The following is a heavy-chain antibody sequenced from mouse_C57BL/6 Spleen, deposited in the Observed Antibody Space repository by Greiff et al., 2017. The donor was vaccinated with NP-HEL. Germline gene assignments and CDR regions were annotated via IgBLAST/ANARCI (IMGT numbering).Heavy chain of an antibody. Sequence: QVQLQQSGPGLVAPSQSLSITCTVSGFSLTSYAISWVRQPPGKGLEWLGVIWTGGGTNYNSALKSRLSISKDNSKSQVFLKMNRLQTDDTARYYCARNVNYYGSSHAMDYWGQGTSVTVSS. CDR2: IWTGGGT. CDR1: GFSLTSYA. J-gene: IGHJ4*01. D-gene: IGHD1-1*01. CDR3: ARNVNYYGSSHAMDY. V-gene: IGHV2-9-1*01.